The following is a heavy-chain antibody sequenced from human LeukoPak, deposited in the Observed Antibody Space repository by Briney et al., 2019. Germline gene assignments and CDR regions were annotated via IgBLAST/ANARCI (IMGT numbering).Heavy chain of an antibody. J-gene: IGHJ4*02. CDR3: ARDRGAVAGSGGAFDY. CDR2: IYYSGST. D-gene: IGHD6-19*01. V-gene: IGHV4-59*12. CDR1: GGSISSYY. Sequence: KPSETLSLTCTVSGGSISSYYWSWIRQPPGKGLEWIGYIYYSGSTNYNPSLKSRVTISLDTSKNQFSLKLSSVTAADTAVYYCARDRGAVAGSGGAFDYWGQGILVTVSS.